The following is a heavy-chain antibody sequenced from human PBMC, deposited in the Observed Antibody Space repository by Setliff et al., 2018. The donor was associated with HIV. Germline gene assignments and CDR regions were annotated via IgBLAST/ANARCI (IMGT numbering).Heavy chain of an antibody. CDR2: VDPEDGET. CDR3: AADSYYYDSSGYQYYFDS. J-gene: IGHJ4*02. Sequence: ASVKVSCKASGYTFTDYYMHWVQQGPGKGLEWMGRVDPEDGETIYAEKFQGRVTITADTSTDTAYMELSSLRSEDTAVYYCAADSYYYDSSGYQYYFDSWGQGTLVTVSS. V-gene: IGHV1-69-2*01. D-gene: IGHD3-22*01. CDR1: GYTFTDYY.